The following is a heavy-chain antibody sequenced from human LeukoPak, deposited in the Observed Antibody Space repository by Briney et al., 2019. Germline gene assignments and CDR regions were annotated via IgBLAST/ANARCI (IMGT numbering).Heavy chain of an antibody. CDR3: AKDRRITIFGVVTHDFQH. D-gene: IGHD3-3*01. CDR1: GFTVSSNY. J-gene: IGHJ1*01. CDR2: IYSGGST. V-gene: IGHV3-53*01. Sequence: GGSLRLSCAASGFTVSSNYMNWVRQAPGKGLEWVSTIYSGGSTYYADSVKGRFTISRDNSKNTLYLQMNSLRAEDTAVYYCAKDRRITIFGVVTHDFQHWGQGTLVTVSS.